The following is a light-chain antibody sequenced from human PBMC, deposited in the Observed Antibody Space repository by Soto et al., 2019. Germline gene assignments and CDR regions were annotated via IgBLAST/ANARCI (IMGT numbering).Light chain of an antibody. Sequence: ETVLTQSPGTLSLSPGERATLSCRASQTIRRNYLAWYRQTPGHAPRLLIYGASNRATGIADRFSGSGSGTDFTLIISRLEPEDFALYYCQQYGSSPWPFGQGTKVEIK. J-gene: IGKJ1*01. CDR2: GAS. CDR3: QQYGSSPWP. CDR1: QTIRRNY. V-gene: IGKV3-20*01.